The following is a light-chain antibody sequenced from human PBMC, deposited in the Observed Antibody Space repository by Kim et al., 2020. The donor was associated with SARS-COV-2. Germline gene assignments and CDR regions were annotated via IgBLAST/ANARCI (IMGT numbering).Light chain of an antibody. V-gene: IGKV3-15*01. CDR3: QHYSTTPLT. CDR2: GAS. J-gene: IGKJ4*01. Sequence: GPPGERPTLPGRASQSVSTSLAWDQQNPGQAPRLLIYGASTRATGIPARFSGSGSGTEFTLTISSLQSEDFAVYTCQHYSTTPLTFGGGTKVDIK. CDR1: QSVSTS.